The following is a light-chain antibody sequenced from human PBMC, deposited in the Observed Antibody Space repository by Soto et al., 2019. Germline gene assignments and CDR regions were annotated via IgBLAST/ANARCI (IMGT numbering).Light chain of an antibody. CDR3: QHYNSYSEA. CDR2: KAS. J-gene: IGKJ1*01. CDR1: QGISSY. V-gene: IGKV1-8*01. Sequence: AIRLTQSQYSFSASTGDRVTITCLASQGISSYLAWYQQKPGKAPKLLIYKASTLKSGVPSRFSGSGSGTEFTLTISSLQPDDFATYYCQHYNSYSEAFGQGTKVDIK.